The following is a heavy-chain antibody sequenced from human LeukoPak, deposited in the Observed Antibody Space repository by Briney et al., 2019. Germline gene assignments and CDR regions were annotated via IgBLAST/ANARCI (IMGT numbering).Heavy chain of an antibody. Sequence: SETLSLTCTVSGGSISSSSYDWGWIRQPPGKGLEWIGSIYYSGSTYYNPSLKSRVTISVDTSKNQFSLKLSSVTAADTAVYYCASYCSSTSCTLFDYWGQGTLVTVSS. D-gene: IGHD2-2*01. CDR2: IYYSGST. J-gene: IGHJ4*02. V-gene: IGHV4-39*01. CDR1: GGSISSSSYD. CDR3: ASYCSSTSCTLFDY.